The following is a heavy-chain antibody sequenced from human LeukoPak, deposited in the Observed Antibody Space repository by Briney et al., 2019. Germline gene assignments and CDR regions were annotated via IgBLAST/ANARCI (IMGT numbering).Heavy chain of an antibody. Sequence: GGSLRLSCAASGFTFSSYAMSWVRQAPGKGLEWVSAISGSGGSTYYADSVKGRFTISRDNSKNTLYLQMNSLRAEDTAVYYCAKRYCSSTSCLIYYYGMDVWGQGTTVPVSS. V-gene: IGHV3-23*01. CDR1: GFTFSSYA. CDR3: AKRYCSSTSCLIYYYGMDV. J-gene: IGHJ6*02. D-gene: IGHD2-2*01. CDR2: ISGSGGST.